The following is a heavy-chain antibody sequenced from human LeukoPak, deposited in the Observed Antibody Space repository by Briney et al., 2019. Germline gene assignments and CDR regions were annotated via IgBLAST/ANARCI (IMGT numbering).Heavy chain of an antibody. CDR3: AREGSGPLYGAPYYYGMDV. CDR2: INPNSGGT. CDR1: GYTFTGYY. D-gene: IGHD3-10*01. J-gene: IGHJ6*02. Sequence: ASVKVSCKASGYTFTGYYMHWVRQAPGQGLEWMGWINPNSGGTNYAQKFQGWVTMTRDTSISTAYMELSRLRSDDTAVYYCAREGSGPLYGAPYYYGMDVWGQGTTVTVSS. V-gene: IGHV1-2*04.